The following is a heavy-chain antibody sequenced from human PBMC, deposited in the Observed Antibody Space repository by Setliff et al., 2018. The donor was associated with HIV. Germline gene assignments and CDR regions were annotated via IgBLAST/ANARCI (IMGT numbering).Heavy chain of an antibody. J-gene: IGHJ1*01. CDR2: VKTKIDGGAT. D-gene: IGHD6-19*01. Sequence: GGSLRLSCAASGFTFSNSMMGWVRQAPGKGLEWVGRVKTKIDGGATDYAAPVKGRFTISRDDSKDTLYLQMNSLKTEDTGLYYCVTDLYGSSLGSGWSWYFQHWGQGTLVTVSS. CDR1: GFTFSNSM. CDR3: VTDLYGSSLGSGWSWYFQH. V-gene: IGHV3-15*01.